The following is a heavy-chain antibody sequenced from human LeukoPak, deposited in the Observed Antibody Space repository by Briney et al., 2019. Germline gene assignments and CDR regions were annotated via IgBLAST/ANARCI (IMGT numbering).Heavy chain of an antibody. CDR2: ISYDGSNK. V-gene: IGHV3-30*04. CDR3: ARGALGYDFWRSGFDP. CDR1: GLTFSNYA. D-gene: IGHD3-3*01. Sequence: PGRSLRLSCAASGLTFSNYAMHWVRQAPGKGLEWVALISYDGSNKYYADSVKGRFTISRDNSKNTLYLQMNSLRAEDTAGYYCARGALGYDFWRSGFDPWGQGTLVTVSS. J-gene: IGHJ5*02.